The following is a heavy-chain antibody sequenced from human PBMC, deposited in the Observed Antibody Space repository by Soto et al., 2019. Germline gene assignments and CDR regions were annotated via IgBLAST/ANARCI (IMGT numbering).Heavy chain of an antibody. CDR3: ARGGSGWYEEGDY. Sequence: QVQLQESGPGLVKPSQTLSLTCTVSGGSISSGDYYWSWIRQPPGKGLEWIGYIYYSGSTYYNPSLTSRFTISVDTSKNQFSLKLSSVTAADTAVYYCARGGSGWYEEGDYWGQGTLVTVSS. J-gene: IGHJ4*02. CDR2: IYYSGST. V-gene: IGHV4-30-4*01. CDR1: GGSISSGDYY. D-gene: IGHD6-19*01.